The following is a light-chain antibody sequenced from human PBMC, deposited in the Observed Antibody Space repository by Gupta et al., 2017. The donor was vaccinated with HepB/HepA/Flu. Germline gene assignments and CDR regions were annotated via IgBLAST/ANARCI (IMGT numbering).Light chain of an antibody. CDR3: HQTVNILTWT. CDR1: QTIRSY. J-gene: IGKJ1*01. CDR2: AAS. V-gene: IGKV1-39*01. Sequence: DIQMTQSPSSLSASIGDRVTITCRASQTIRSYLNWYQQKPGKAPNLLIFAASSWQSGVPSRFCGSGCGKNLSLTINSRQQEDFASYYYHQTVNILTWTFGQGTKVDIK.